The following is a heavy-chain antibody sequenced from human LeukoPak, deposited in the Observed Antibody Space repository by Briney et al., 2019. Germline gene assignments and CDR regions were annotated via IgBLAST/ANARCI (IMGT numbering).Heavy chain of an antibody. CDR1: GGSLTNYY. V-gene: IGHV4-59*01. J-gene: IGHJ4*02. D-gene: IGHD3-10*01. Sequence: SETLSLTCTVSGGSLTNYYWSWIRQPPGKGLDWIGHIYYSGSTNYNPSLKSRVTISLDTSKNQFSLKVISVTAADTAVYYCARGTYYSHYVDYWGQGTLVTVSS. CDR3: ARGTYYSHYVDY. CDR2: IYYSGST.